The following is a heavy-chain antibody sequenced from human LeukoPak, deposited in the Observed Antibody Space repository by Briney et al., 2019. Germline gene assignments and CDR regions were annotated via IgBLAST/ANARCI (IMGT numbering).Heavy chain of an antibody. V-gene: IGHV3-23*01. J-gene: IGHJ4*02. CDR2: ISGSGGST. CDR3: AKEGDAYSSGWYGWYFDY. Sequence: HAGGSLRLFCAASGFTFSSYAMSWVRQAPGKGLEWVSAISGSGGSTYYADSVKGRFTISRDNSKNTLYLQMNSLRAEDTAVYYCAKEGDAYSSGWYGWYFDYWGQGTLVTVSS. D-gene: IGHD6-19*01. CDR1: GFTFSSYA.